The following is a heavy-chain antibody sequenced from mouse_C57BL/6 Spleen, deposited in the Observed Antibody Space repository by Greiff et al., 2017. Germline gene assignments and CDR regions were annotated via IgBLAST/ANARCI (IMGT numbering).Heavy chain of an antibody. J-gene: IGHJ2*01. CDR3: ARQSSGNFDY. CDR1: GFTFSDYY. CDR2: ISNGGGST. Sequence: EVMLVESGGGLVQPGGSLKLSCAASGFTFSDYYMYWVRQTPEKRLEWVAYISNGGGSTYYPDTVKGRFTISRDNAKNTLYLQMSRLKSEDTAMDYCARQSSGNFDYWGQGTTLTVSS. D-gene: IGHD3-2*02. V-gene: IGHV5-12*01.